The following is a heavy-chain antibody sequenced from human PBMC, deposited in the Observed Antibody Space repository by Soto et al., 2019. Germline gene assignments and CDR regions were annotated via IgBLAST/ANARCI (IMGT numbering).Heavy chain of an antibody. CDR2: ISSSGST. CDR1: GDSIGGVGY. Sequence: SETLSLTCTVPGDSIGGVGYWSWIRQFPGRGLEWIGCISSSGSTYYNPALNNRISLSLDTSQNQFSLKLLSVTAADTAIYYCARSGVTGIVIPSHWFDPWGQGTLVTVSS. J-gene: IGHJ5*02. CDR3: ARSGVTGIVIPSHWFDP. D-gene: IGHD2-21*02. V-gene: IGHV4-31*03.